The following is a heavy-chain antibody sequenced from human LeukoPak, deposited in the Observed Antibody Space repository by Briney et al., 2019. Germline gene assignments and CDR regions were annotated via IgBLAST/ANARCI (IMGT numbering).Heavy chain of an antibody. CDR2: IKQDGSEK. J-gene: IGHJ4*02. D-gene: IGHD6-13*01. V-gene: IGHV3-7*01. CDR1: GFTFSDYW. Sequence: GGSLRLSCAASGFTFSDYWMSWVRQAPGKGLEWVANIKQDGSEKYYVDSVKGRFTISRDNAKNSLYLQMNSLRAEDTAVYYCARGSGSSWFDYWGQGTLVTVSS. CDR3: ARGSGSSWFDY.